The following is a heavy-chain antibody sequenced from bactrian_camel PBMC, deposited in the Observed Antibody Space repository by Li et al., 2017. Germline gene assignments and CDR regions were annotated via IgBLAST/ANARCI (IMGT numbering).Heavy chain of an antibody. Sequence: HVQLVESGGESVQSGGSLRLSCEISLYIYSSYCMGWFRQAPGKERAAVAAHYTGTATKYVADSVKGRFDISQDNTKNVLYLEMNNLQPEDTAMYYCGRCPNRNCPQRGQGTQVTVS. J-gene: IGHJ4*01. V-gene: IGHV3S1*01. CDR1: LYIYSSYC. CDR2: HYTGTATK. CDR3: GRCPNRNCPQ. D-gene: IGHD8*01.